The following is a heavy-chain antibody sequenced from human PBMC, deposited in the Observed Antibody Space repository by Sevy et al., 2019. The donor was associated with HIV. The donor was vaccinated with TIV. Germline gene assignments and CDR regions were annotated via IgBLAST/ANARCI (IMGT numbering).Heavy chain of an antibody. CDR2: IVISGGNT. V-gene: IGHV1-58*01. J-gene: IGHJ4*02. CDR1: GLTLSRYA. Sequence: ASVKVACKGSGLTLSRYAVLWVRQARGQRLERIGWIVISGGNTKYAQTFEGRVTFTRDMSTNTAYMEMNNLRFDDTAMYYCAVGHNLGSDYFDFWGQGTLVTVSS. CDR3: AVGHNLGSDYFDF. D-gene: IGHD3-16*01.